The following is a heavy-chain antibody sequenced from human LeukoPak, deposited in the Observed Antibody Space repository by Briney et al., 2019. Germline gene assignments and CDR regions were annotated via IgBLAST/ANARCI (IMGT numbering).Heavy chain of an antibody. D-gene: IGHD3-9*01. J-gene: IGHJ3*02. V-gene: IGHV4-34*01. CDR3: ARARLNLLRYFDWHSEKKDAFDI. CDR2: INHSGST. Sequence: PSETLSLTCAVYGGSFSGYYWSWIRQPPGKGLEWIGEINHSGSTNYNPSLKSRVTISVDTSKNQFSLKLSSVTAADTAVYYCARARLNLLRYFDWHSEKKDAFDIWGQGTMVTVSS. CDR1: GGSFSGYY.